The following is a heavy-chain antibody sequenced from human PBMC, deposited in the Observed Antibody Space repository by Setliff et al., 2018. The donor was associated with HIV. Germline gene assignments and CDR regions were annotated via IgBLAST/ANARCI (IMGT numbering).Heavy chain of an antibody. CDR1: GYSISSGYY. Sequence: SETLSLTCSVSGYSISSGYYWGWIRQSPGKGLEWIGSIYQTGSTYYNPSFKSRVTVSLDMSKNQFSLRLASVTAADTAVYYCTRQAWDSKSSGYFSDYWGQGTLVTVSS. J-gene: IGHJ4*02. V-gene: IGHV4-38-2*02. CDR3: TRQAWDSKSSGYFSDY. D-gene: IGHD3-22*01. CDR2: IYQTGST.